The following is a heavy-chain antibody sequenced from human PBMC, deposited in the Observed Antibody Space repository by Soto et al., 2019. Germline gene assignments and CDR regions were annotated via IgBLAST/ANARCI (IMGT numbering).Heavy chain of an antibody. CDR2: IWYDGSNK. D-gene: IGHD2-21*01. V-gene: IGHV3-33*01. CDR1: GFTFSSYG. J-gene: IGHJ3*02. Sequence: QVQLVESGGGVVQPGRSLRLSCAASGFTFSSYGMHWVRQAPGKGLEWVAVIWYDGSNKYYADSVKGRFTISRDNSKNTLYLQMNSLRAEDTAVYSCARAAVVIAILGDACDIWGQGTMVTVSS. CDR3: ARAAVVIAILGDACDI.